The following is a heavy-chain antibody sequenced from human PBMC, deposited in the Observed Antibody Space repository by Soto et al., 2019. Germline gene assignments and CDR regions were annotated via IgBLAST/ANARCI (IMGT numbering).Heavy chain of an antibody. D-gene: IGHD2-8*01. J-gene: IGHJ4*02. CDR3: ARGAPSSVLMVYAIFDY. CDR1: WYTLTRYH. CDR2: INPNSGGT. V-gene: IGHV1-2*04. Sequence: ASMKGSRKASWYTLTRYHIHLVRQAPGQRLEWMGWINPNSGGTNYAQKFQGWVTMTRDTSISTAYMELSRLRSDDTAVYYCARGAPSSVLMVYAIFDYWGQGTLVTVSS.